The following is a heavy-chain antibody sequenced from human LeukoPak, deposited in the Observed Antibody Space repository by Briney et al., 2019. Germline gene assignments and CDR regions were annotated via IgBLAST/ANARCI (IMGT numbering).Heavy chain of an antibody. CDR2: INPDDSAK. CDR3: ARDRAYSSFDY. Sequence: PGGSLRLSCAASRFTFDNSWVNWVCQAQGKGLEWVASINPDDSAKYYVDSVRGRFTISRDNAKNSLYLQMSSLRAEDTAVYYCARDRAYSSFDYWGQGTLVTVSS. V-gene: IGHV3-7*01. D-gene: IGHD5-18*01. J-gene: IGHJ4*02. CDR1: RFTFDNSW.